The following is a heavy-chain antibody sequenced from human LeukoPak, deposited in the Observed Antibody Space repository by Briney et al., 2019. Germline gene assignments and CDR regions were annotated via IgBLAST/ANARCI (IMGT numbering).Heavy chain of an antibody. CDR3: ARDLGDIVATITLTYYYYGMDV. V-gene: IGHV6-1*01. CDR1: GDSVSSNSAA. Sequence: SQTLSLTCAISGDSVSSNSAAWNWIRQSPSRGLEWLGRTYYRSKWYNDYAVSVKSRITINPDTSKNQFSLQLNSVTPKDTAVYYCARDLGDIVATITLTYYYYGMDVWGQGTTVTVSS. J-gene: IGHJ6*02. CDR2: TYYRSKWYN. D-gene: IGHD5-12*01.